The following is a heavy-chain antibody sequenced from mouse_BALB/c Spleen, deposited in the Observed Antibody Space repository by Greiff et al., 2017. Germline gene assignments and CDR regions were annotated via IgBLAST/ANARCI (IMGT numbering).Heavy chain of an antibody. Sequence: VQLKESGPGLVKPSQSLSLTCTVTGYSITSDYAWNWIRQFPGNKLEWMGYISYSGSTSYNPSLKSRISITRDTSKNQFFLQLNSVTTEDTATYYCAREGAIYYGNWFAYWGQGTLVTVSA. J-gene: IGHJ3*01. CDR3: AREGAIYYGNWFAY. D-gene: IGHD2-1*01. CDR2: ISYSGST. CDR1: GYSITSDYA. V-gene: IGHV3-2*02.